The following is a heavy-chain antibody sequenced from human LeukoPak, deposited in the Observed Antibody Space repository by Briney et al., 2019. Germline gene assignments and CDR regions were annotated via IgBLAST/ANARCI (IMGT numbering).Heavy chain of an antibody. V-gene: IGHV1-46*01. D-gene: IGHD4-11*01. Sequence: GASVKVSCKASGYTFITYYIHWVRQAPGQGLEWMGIINPSAGSTTYAQKFQGRVTMTRDTSTNTVYMELSSLRSEDTAVYYCARQRDSNWLDPWGQGTLVTVSS. J-gene: IGHJ5*02. CDR2: INPSAGST. CDR1: GYTFITYY. CDR3: ARQRDSNWLDP.